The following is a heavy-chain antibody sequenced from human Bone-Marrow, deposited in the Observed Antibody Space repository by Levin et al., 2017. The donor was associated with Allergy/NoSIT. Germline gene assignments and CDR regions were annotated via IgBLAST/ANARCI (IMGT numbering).Heavy chain of an antibody. V-gene: IGHV3-48*02. D-gene: IGHD3-3*01. J-gene: IGHJ4*02. CDR1: GFTFSSHS. Sequence: GGSLRLSSTASGFTFSSHSMNWVRQAPGKGLEWISYIAATSASQYYADSVRGRFTISRDNAKNSLFLQMNSLRDEDTAVYYCARGVGVTDFISDSWGQGTLVAVSS. CDR3: ARGVGVTDFISDS. CDR2: IAATSASQ.